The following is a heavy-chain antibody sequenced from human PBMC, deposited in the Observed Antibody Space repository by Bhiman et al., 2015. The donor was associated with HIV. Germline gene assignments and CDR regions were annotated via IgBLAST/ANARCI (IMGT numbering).Heavy chain of an antibody. CDR2: LSSTSTYI. D-gene: IGHD2-21*02. V-gene: IGHV3-21*03. J-gene: IGHJ4*02. CDR1: GFTFSSYT. CDR3: AREVTPGGPRYYFDF. Sequence: EVHLVESGGGLVKPGGSLRLSCAASGFTFSSYTMSWVRQAPGKGLDWVSSLSSTSTYIHYADAVKGRFTISRDNAKNSLYLQMNSLRAGDTAVYYCAREVTPGGPRYYFDFWGQGTLVTVSS.